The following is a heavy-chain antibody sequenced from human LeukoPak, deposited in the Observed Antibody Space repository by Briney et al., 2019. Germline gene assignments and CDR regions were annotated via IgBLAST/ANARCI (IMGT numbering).Heavy chain of an antibody. CDR1: GFTFSSYA. Sequence: PGGSLRLSCAASGFTFSSYAMSWVRQAPGKGLEWVSAISGSGGSTYYADSVKGRFTISRDNSKNTLYLQMNSLRAEDTAVYYCAKDLADYGEEQGWFDPWGQGTLVTVSS. V-gene: IGHV3-23*01. J-gene: IGHJ5*02. CDR2: ISGSGGST. D-gene: IGHD4-17*01. CDR3: AKDLADYGEEQGWFDP.